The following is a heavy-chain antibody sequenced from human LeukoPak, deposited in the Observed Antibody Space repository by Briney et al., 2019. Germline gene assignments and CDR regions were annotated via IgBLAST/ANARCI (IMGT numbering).Heavy chain of an antibody. CDR2: IIPILGIA. CDR3: ARLVDTAMVGYYMDV. J-gene: IGHJ6*03. Sequence: SVKVSCKASGGTFSSYTISWVRQAPGQGLEWMGRIIPILGIANYAQKFQGRVTITADKSTSTAYMELSSLRSEDTAVYYCARLVDTAMVGYYMDVWGKGTTVTVSS. V-gene: IGHV1-69*02. CDR1: GGTFSSYT. D-gene: IGHD5-18*01.